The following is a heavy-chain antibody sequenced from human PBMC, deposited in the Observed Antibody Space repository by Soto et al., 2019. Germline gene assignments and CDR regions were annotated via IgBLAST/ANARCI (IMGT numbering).Heavy chain of an antibody. CDR1: GGSISSSSW. J-gene: IGHJ4*02. CDR2: IYHSGST. CDR3: GRKEPSGPIDY. Sequence: SETLSLTCAVSGGSISSSSWWSWVRQPPGKGLEWIGEIYHSGSTNYNPSLKSRVTISLDKSKSQFSLKLTSVTAADTAVYYCGRKEPSGPIDYWGQGTLVTVSP. V-gene: IGHV4-4*02.